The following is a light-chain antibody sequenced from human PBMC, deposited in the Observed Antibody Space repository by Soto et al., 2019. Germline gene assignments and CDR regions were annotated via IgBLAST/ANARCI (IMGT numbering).Light chain of an antibody. Sequence: QSVLTQPPSVSGAPGQRVTISCTGSSSDIGAGYDVHWYRQLPGTAPKLLIYSNTNRPSGVPDRFSASKSGTSASLAIAGLQAEDEANYYCQSYASSLTVYYDFGTGSKGTGL. CDR3: QSYASSLTVYYD. CDR1: SSDIGAGYD. J-gene: IGLJ1*01. CDR2: SNT. V-gene: IGLV1-40*01.